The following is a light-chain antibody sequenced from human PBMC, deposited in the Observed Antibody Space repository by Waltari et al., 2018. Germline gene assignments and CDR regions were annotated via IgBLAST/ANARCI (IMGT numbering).Light chain of an antibody. Sequence: IGMTQSPDSLAVSLGARATINCKSSQSVLYSSNNKNYLAWYQQKPGQPHKLLIYWASTREAGVPDRFSGSGSGTDFTLTISSLQAEDVAVYYCQQYYSREVTFGPGTKVDIK. CDR3: QQYYSREVT. CDR2: WAS. J-gene: IGKJ3*01. V-gene: IGKV4-1*01. CDR1: QSVLYSSNNKNY.